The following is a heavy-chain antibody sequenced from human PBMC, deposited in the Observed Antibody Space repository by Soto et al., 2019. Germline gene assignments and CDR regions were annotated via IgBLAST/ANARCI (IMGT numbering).Heavy chain of an antibody. D-gene: IGHD6-6*01. J-gene: IGHJ5*02. CDR1: GFTFSSYD. Sequence: QVQLVESGGGLVRPGGSLRLSCAASGFTFSSYDMSWVRQAPGKGLEWVSCISSICTATYYADYVKGRFTISRDNAKKSLYVEMNSLRVEDTAVYYCARKGPRAARPNHWGQGTLVTVSS. CDR2: ISSICTAT. CDR3: ARKGPRAARPNH. V-gene: IGHV3-11*01.